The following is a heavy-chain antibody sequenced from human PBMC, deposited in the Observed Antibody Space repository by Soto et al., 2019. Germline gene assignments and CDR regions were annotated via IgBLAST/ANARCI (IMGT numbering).Heavy chain of an antibody. Sequence: EVQLLESGGGLVQPGGSLRLSCAASGFTFSSYAMRWVRQAPGKGLEWVSAISGSGGSTYYADSVKGRFTITRDNSKNTRYLQMNSLRPEDTAVYYCARRGSGSYYDYWGQGTLVTVSS. CDR3: ARRGSGSYYDY. V-gene: IGHV3-23*01. J-gene: IGHJ4*02. D-gene: IGHD1-26*01. CDR2: ISGSGGST. CDR1: GFTFSSYA.